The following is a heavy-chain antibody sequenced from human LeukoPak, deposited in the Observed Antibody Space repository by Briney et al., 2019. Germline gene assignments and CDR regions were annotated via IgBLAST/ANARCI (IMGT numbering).Heavy chain of an antibody. V-gene: IGHV1-8*01. D-gene: IGHD1-1*01. CDR1: GYTFNSHD. CDR3: ARGYSPTLRTTGNDY. J-gene: IGHJ4*02. Sequence: ASVKVSCKASGYTFNSHDINWVRQATGQGREWMGWMNPYSGNTGYAQKFQGRATMTRDTSINTAYLEFYSLRSEDTGVYYCARGYSPTLRTTGNDYWGQGTLVTVSS. CDR2: MNPYSGNT.